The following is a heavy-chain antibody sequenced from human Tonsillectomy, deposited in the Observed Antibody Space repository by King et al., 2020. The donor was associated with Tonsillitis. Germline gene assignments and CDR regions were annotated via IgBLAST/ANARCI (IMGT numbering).Heavy chain of an antibody. Sequence: VQLVESGGGLVQPGGSLRISCAASGFTFSSYAMSWVRQAPGKGLEWVSVISGSGGSTYYGDSVQGRFTISRDNSKNTLYLQMNSLRAEDTAVYYCAKDGHAYYDSSGYFLYYFDNWGQGTLVTVSS. CDR3: AKDGHAYYDSSGYFLYYFDN. J-gene: IGHJ4*02. CDR2: ISGSGGST. D-gene: IGHD3-22*01. V-gene: IGHV3-23*04. CDR1: GFTFSSYA.